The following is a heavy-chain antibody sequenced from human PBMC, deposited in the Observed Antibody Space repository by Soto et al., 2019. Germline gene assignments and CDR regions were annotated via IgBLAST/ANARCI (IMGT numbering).Heavy chain of an antibody. CDR1: GGSISSYY. CDR2: IYYSGST. CDR3: ARHNDVIAAAGYFDY. Sequence: PSETLSLTCTVSGGSISSYYWSWIRQPPGKGLEWIGYIYYSGSTNYNPSLKSRVTISVDTCKNQFSLKLSSVTAADTAVYYCARHNDVIAAAGYFDYWGQGTLVTVSS. V-gene: IGHV4-59*08. D-gene: IGHD6-13*01. J-gene: IGHJ4*02.